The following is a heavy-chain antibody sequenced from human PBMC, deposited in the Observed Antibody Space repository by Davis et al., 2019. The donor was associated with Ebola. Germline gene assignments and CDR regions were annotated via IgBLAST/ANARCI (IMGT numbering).Heavy chain of an antibody. V-gene: IGHV3-23*01. D-gene: IGHD3-22*01. CDR1: GITFSSSA. J-gene: IGHJ6*02. CDR3: SECEDSSGYYYYGMDV. CDR2: ICGSGGST. Sequence: VSLSLSCAVSGITFSSSAMSCVRQAPGKRLGWVSAICGSGGSTYYADSVKGRFTISRDNSKNTLYLQMNSLRAEATAVYYCSECEDSSGYYYYGMDVWGQGTTVTVSS.